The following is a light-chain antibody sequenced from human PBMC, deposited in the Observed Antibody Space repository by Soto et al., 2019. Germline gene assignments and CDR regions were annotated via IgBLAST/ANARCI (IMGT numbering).Light chain of an antibody. J-gene: IGKJ4*01. V-gene: IGKV3-20*01. CDR2: GAF. CDR3: QQYGNSRLT. Sequence: EIVLTQSPGTLSLSPGETATLSCRASQSVSSTFLTWYQQKPGQAPRLLIYGAFSRAAGIPDRFSGSGSGTDLTPPISRLEPEDFAVYFCQQYGNSRLTFGGGTKVEIK. CDR1: QSVSSTF.